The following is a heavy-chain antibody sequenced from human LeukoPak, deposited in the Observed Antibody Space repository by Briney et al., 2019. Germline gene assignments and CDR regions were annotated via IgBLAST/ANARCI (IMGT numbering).Heavy chain of an antibody. CDR3: TRAYCGGDCYPSPNYFDY. CDR2: ISSSSTYI. Sequence: PGGSLRLSCAASGFTIGGHSINWVRQAPGKGLEWVSSISSSSTYIHYADSVKGRFTISRDNAKSSLYLQMNSLRAEDTAVYYCTRAYCGGDCYPSPNYFDYWGQGTLVTVSS. V-gene: IGHV3-21*04. CDR1: GFTIGGHS. D-gene: IGHD2-21*02. J-gene: IGHJ4*02.